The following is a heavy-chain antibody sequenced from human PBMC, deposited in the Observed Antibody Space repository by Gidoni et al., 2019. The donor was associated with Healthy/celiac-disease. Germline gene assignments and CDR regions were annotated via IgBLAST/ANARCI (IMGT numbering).Heavy chain of an antibody. Sequence: EVQLLESGGGLVQPVGSLRLSFAASGFPFSSYDMSGVRQAPGKGLEVVSAISGSGGITYYADSVKGRFTISRDNSKNTLYLQINSLRAEDTAVYYCAKGVTVIYLFDYWGQGTLVTVSS. CDR3: AKGVTVIYLFDY. J-gene: IGHJ4*02. D-gene: IGHD4-17*01. V-gene: IGHV3-23*01. CDR1: GFPFSSYD. CDR2: ISGSGGIT.